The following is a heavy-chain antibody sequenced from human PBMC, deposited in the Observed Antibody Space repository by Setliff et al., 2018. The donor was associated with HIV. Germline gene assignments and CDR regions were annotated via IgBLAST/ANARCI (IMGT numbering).Heavy chain of an antibody. Sequence: GGSLRLSCAASGFTFSNYWMSWVRQAPGKGLEWVANIKQDGSEKYYVDSVKGRFTISRDNAKNSLYLQMNSLRAEDTATYYCARSVQFGFDLWGRGTLVTVSS. V-gene: IGHV3-7*01. J-gene: IGHJ2*01. CDR3: ARSVQFGFDL. D-gene: IGHD3-10*01. CDR1: GFTFSNYW. CDR2: IKQDGSEK.